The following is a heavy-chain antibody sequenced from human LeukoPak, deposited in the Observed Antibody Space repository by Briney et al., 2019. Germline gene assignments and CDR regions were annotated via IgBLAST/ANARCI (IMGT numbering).Heavy chain of an antibody. CDR2: ISHSGSS. J-gene: IGHJ3*02. D-gene: IGHD3-9*01. Sequence: SETLSLTCAVYGGSFSGYYWSWIRQPPGKGLEWIGEISHSGSSNSNPSLKSRVTISVDTSKNQFSLKLSSVTAADTAVYYCARYPKDVRYFDWLYAPGVSFDIWGQGTMGTVSS. V-gene: IGHV4-34*01. CDR3: ARYPKDVRYFDWLYAPGVSFDI. CDR1: GGSFSGYY.